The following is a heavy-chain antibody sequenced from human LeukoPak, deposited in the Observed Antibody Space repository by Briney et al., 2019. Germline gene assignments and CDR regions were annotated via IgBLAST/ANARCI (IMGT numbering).Heavy chain of an antibody. V-gene: IGHV3-7*03. Sequence: GGSLRLSCAASGFTFRSYWMSWVRQAPGKGLEWVANINAEGSAKFYVDSVKGRFTISRDSAKNSVYLEMNSLRVEDTAVYYCARGGYDYYDSSGYQDYWGQGTLVTVSS. CDR3: ARGGYDYYDSSGYQDY. J-gene: IGHJ4*02. CDR2: INAEGSAK. D-gene: IGHD3-22*01. CDR1: GFTFRSYW.